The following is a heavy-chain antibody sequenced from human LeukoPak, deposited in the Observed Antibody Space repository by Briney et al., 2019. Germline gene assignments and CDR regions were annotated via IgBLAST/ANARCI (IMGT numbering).Heavy chain of an antibody. CDR3: ARDKWELLRGGKYYFDY. CDR1: GFTFSSYA. CDR2: ISGSGGST. J-gene: IGHJ4*02. Sequence: GGSLRLSCAASGFTFSSYAMSWVRQAPGKGLEWVSAISGSGGSTYYADSVKGRFTISRDNAKNSLYLQMNSLRAEDTAVYYCARDKWELLRGGKYYFDYWGQGTLVTVSS. V-gene: IGHV3-23*01. D-gene: IGHD1-26*01.